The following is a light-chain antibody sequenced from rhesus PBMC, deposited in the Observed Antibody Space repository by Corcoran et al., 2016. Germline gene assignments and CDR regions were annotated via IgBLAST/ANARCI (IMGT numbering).Light chain of an antibody. V-gene: IGKV3-10*01. Sequence: QVILTQSPATLSLSPGERATLSCRASQSVSSYLAWYQQKPGQAPRLLIYGASSRATGIPYRFSGSGSGTDFTLTISSLEPEDVGVYHCYQHSSGYRTFGQGTKVEIK. CDR2: GAS. CDR3: YQHSSGYRT. CDR1: QSVSSY. J-gene: IGKJ1*01.